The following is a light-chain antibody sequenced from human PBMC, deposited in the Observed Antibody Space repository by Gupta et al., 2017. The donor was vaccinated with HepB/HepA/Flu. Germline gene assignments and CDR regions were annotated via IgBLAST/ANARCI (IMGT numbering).Light chain of an antibody. J-gene: IGLJ1*01. V-gene: IGLV3-25*03. CDR2: KDT. CDR1: ALPNQY. CDR3: QSADSIGTYKV. Sequence: SYELTQPPSVSVSPGQTARITCSGDALPNQYAHWYQQKPGQAPVLVIYKDTERPPGIPERFSGSSSGTTVTLTISGVQAEDEADYYCQSADSIGTYKVFGPGTKVTVL.